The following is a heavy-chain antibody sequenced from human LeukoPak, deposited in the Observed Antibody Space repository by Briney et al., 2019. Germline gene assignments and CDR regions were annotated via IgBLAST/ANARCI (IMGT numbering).Heavy chain of an antibody. CDR1: GFTFSSYA. D-gene: IGHD1-7*01. J-gene: IGHJ6*02. Sequence: PGGSLRLSCAASGFTFSSYAMSWVRQAPGKGLEWVSAISGSGGSTYYADSVKGRFTISRDNSKNTLYLQMDSLRAEDTAVYYCAKDQELPYYYYGMDVWGQGTTVTVS. V-gene: IGHV3-23*01. CDR3: AKDQELPYYYYGMDV. CDR2: ISGSGGST.